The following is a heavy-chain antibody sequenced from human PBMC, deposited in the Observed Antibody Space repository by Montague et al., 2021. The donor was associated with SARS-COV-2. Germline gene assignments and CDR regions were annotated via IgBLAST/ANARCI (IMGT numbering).Heavy chain of an antibody. CDR1: GFTFSDYY. J-gene: IGHJ6*01. V-gene: IGHV3-11*01. CDR3: TLLQEHL. CDR2: ISSSGSTI. Sequence: SLRLSWAASGFTFSDYYMSWIRQAPGKGLEWVSYISSSGSTIYYANSVKGRFTISRGNAKNSLYLQMNSLHQGPIGLPPGTLLQEHLWG.